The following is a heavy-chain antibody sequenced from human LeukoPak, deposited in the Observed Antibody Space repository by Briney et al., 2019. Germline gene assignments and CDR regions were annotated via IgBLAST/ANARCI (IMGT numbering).Heavy chain of an antibody. V-gene: IGHV4-34*01. CDR1: GGSFSGYY. CDR3: ARTYSSNWYEGNWFDP. D-gene: IGHD6-13*01. Sequence: SETLSLTCAVYGGSFSGYYWSWIRKPPGKGLEWIGEINYSGSTNYNPSLKSRVTISVDTSKNQFSLKLSSVTAADTAVYYCARTYSSNWYEGNWFDPWGQGTLVTVSS. J-gene: IGHJ5*02. CDR2: INYSGST.